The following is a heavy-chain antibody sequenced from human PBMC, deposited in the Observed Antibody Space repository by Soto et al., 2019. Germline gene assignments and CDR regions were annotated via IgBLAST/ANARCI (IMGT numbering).Heavy chain of an antibody. CDR1: GCSISSGGYY. D-gene: IGHD3-10*01. Sequence: SETLSLTCTVSGCSISSGGYYWSWIRQHPGKGLEWIGYIYYSGSTYYNPSLKSRVTISVDTSKNQFSLKLSSVTAADTAVYYCARDHGGEGSNYFDYWGQGTLVTVSS. V-gene: IGHV4-31*03. CDR3: ARDHGGEGSNYFDY. CDR2: IYYSGST. J-gene: IGHJ4*02.